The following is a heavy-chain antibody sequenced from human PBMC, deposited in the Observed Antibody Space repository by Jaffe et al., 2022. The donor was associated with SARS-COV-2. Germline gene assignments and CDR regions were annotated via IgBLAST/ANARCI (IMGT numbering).Heavy chain of an antibody. CDR3: ARNMMTSSSYARNDYYLYVDV. CDR1: GYDFARYW. J-gene: IGHJ6*03. V-gene: IGHV5-51*01. D-gene: IGHD6-6*01. CDR2: IYPADSDT. Sequence: DVQLLQSGAEVKKSGESLKISCKGSGYDFARYWIGWVRQMPGKGLEWIGIIYPADSDTKYSPSFQGHVTISADKSTRTAYLQWNSLKASDTAIYYCARNMMTSSSYARNDYYLYVDVWGKGTPVTVSS.